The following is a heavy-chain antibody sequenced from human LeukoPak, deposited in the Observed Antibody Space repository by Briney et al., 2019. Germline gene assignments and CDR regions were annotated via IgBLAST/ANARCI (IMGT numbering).Heavy chain of an antibody. J-gene: IGHJ3*02. D-gene: IGHD4-17*01. CDR2: IRNNCSYI. CDR3: ARDGAAGTVYAFDI. V-gene: IGHV3-21*01. Sequence: GGSLRLSCAASGFTFSRYCMNWVRQAPGKGLEWVSSIRNNCSYIYYADSVKGRFTISRDNAKHSLYLQMNSLRAGDTAVYYCARDGAAGTVYAFDIWGEGTSDSVSS. CDR1: GFTFSRYC.